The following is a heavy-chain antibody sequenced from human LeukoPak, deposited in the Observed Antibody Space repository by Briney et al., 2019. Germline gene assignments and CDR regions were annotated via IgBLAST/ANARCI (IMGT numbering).Heavy chain of an antibody. V-gene: IGHV3-9*03. Sequence: GGSLRLSCAASGFTFDDYAMHWVRQAPGKGLEWVSGISWNSGSIGYADSVEGRFTISRDNSKNTLYLQMGSLRAEDMAVYYCARVYSSGWFDYWGQGTLVTVSS. J-gene: IGHJ4*02. D-gene: IGHD6-19*01. CDR2: ISWNSGSI. CDR3: ARVYSSGWFDY. CDR1: GFTFDDYA.